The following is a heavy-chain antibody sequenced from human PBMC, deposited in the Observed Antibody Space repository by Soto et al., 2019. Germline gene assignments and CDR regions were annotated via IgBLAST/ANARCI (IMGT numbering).Heavy chain of an antibody. V-gene: IGHV3-48*03. CDR3: ERENSPAGLDV. D-gene: IGHD6-13*01. J-gene: IGHJ6*02. Sequence: GGSLRLSCAASGFTFSSHEMTWVRQAPGKGLEWVSYLSTSGSTMYYAASVKGRFTISRDNAKNSLYLQMNSLRAEDTAVYYCERENSPAGLDVWGQGTTVTVSS. CDR2: LSTSGSTM. CDR1: GFTFSSHE.